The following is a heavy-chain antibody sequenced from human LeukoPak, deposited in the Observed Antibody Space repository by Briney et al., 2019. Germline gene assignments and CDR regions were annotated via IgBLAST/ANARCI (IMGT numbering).Heavy chain of an antibody. CDR1: GFTFSTYD. CDR3: AKDGVMAGHYLDY. V-gene: IGHV3-23*01. CDR2: ISGNGGST. Sequence: QPGGSLRLSCAASGFTFSTYDMSWVRQAPGKGLEWVSVISGNGGSTHYADSVKGRFTISRDSSKNTLYLQMNSLRAEDTAVYYCAKDGVMAGHYLDYWGQGTLVTVSS. D-gene: IGHD5-24*01. J-gene: IGHJ4*02.